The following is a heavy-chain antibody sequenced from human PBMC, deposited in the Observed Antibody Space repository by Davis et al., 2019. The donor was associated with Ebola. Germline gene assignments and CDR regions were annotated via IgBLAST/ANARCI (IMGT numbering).Heavy chain of an antibody. V-gene: IGHV1-3*01. D-gene: IGHD2-21*01. J-gene: IGHJ6*02. Sequence: ASVKVSCKASGYTFTSSDINWVRQATGQGLEWMGWINAGNGNTKYSQKFQGRVTITRDTSASTAYMELSSLRSEDTAVYYCARSNRHIVVVLLMDVWGQGTTVTVSS. CDR3: ARSNRHIVVVLLMDV. CDR2: INAGNGNT. CDR1: GYTFTSSD.